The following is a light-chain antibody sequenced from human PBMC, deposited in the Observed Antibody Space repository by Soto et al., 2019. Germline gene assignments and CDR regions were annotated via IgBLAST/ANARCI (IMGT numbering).Light chain of an antibody. J-gene: IGKJ1*01. CDR3: QQYYSTPWA. CDR1: QSVLYSSNNKNY. Sequence: DIVMTQSPDSLAVSLGERATINCKSSQSVLYSSNNKNYLAWYQQKPGQPPKVLIYWASTRESGVPDRFRGSGSGTDFTLTISSLQAEDVAVYYCQQYYSTPWAFGQGTKVEIK. CDR2: WAS. V-gene: IGKV4-1*01.